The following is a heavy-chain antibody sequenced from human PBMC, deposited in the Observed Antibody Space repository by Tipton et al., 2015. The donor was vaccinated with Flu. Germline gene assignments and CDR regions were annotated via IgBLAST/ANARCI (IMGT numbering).Heavy chain of an antibody. D-gene: IGHD2-15*01. CDR1: GDSISSDYY. V-gene: IGHV4-38-2*02. CDR3: ARDSGAYPLGFDP. CDR2: VARTGDT. J-gene: IGHJ5*01. Sequence: TLSLTCAVSGDSISSDYYWAWIRQFPGKGLEWFGTVARTGDTVYNPSLKSRVTLSIDMSKNHFSLKMKSVTATDMAVYYCARDSGAYPLGFDPWGRGTLVTVSS.